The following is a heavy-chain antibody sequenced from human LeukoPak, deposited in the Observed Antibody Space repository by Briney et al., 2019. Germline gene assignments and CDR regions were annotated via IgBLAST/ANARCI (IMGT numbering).Heavy chain of an antibody. D-gene: IGHD3-22*01. Sequence: GGSLRLSCAASGFTFSSYGMHWVRQAPGKGLEWVAFIRYDGSNKYYADSVKGRFTISRDNSKNTLYLQMNSLRAEDTAVYYCAKAGGITMIVVVITSWGQGTLVTVSS. V-gene: IGHV3-30*02. CDR1: GFTFSSYG. J-gene: IGHJ4*02. CDR2: IRYDGSNK. CDR3: AKAGGITMIVVVITS.